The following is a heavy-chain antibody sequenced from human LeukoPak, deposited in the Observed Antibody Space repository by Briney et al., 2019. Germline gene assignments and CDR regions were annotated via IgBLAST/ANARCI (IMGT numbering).Heavy chain of an antibody. CDR2: IYYSGYT. V-gene: IGHV4-59*12. Sequence: SETLSLTCTVSGGSISSYYWSWIRQPPGKGLEWIGYIYYSGYTNYNPSLKSRVTISVDTSKNQFSLKLSSVTAADTAVYYCAKEGGYGYGGLDYWGQGTLVTVSS. CDR1: GGSISSYY. J-gene: IGHJ4*02. D-gene: IGHD5-18*01. CDR3: AKEGGYGYGGLDY.